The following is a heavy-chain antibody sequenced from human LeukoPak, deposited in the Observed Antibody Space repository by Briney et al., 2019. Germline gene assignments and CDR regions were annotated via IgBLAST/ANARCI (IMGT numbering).Heavy chain of an antibody. V-gene: IGHV4-59*01. CDR1: GGSISSYY. J-gene: IGHJ6*03. CDR3: ARDSGLEYSSREDYYYYMDV. CDR2: IYYSGST. Sequence: MPSETLSLTCTVSGGSISSYYWSWIRQPPGKGLEWIGYIYYSGSTNYNPSLKSRVTISVDTSKNQFSLKLSSVTAADTAVYYCARDSGLEYSSREDYYYYMDVWGKGTTVTVSS. D-gene: IGHD6-6*01.